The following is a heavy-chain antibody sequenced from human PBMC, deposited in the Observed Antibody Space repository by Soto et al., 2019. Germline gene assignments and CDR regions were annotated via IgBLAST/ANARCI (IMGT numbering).Heavy chain of an antibody. D-gene: IGHD3-10*01. CDR1: GVTFRSSG. CDR3: ARDLSRSGNYKTDAFQI. J-gene: IGHJ3*02. CDR2: IWYDGVTK. V-gene: IGHV3-33*01. Sequence: QVQLVESGGGVVQPGTSLRVSCAASGVTFRSSGLHWVRQVPGKGLEWVAVIWYDGVTKYYADSVKGRFTISRDSSKNTLSLQMNSLRDEDTAVYYCARDLSRSGNYKTDAFQIWGQGTMVTVSS.